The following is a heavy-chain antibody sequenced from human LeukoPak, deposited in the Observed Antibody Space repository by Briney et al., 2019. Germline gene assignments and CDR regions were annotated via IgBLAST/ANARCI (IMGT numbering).Heavy chain of an antibody. Sequence: GXSLRXSCAASGFTFSSYGMHWVRQAPGKGLEWVAVISYDGSNKFYADSVKGRFTISRDNSKNTLYLQINGLRAGDTAIYYCTKDRWGYSNTFHYFDYWGQGTLVTVSS. V-gene: IGHV3-30*18. D-gene: IGHD5-12*01. CDR3: TKDRWGYSNTFHYFDY. CDR1: GFTFSSYG. CDR2: ISYDGSNK. J-gene: IGHJ4*02.